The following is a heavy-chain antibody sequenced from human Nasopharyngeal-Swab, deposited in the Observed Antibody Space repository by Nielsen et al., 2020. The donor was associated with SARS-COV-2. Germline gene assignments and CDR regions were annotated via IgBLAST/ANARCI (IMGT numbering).Heavy chain of an antibody. J-gene: IGHJ4*02. Sequence: GESLKISCAASGFSLNRYAMSWVRQAAGKGLEWVSGINAPGGTYYGDYVKGRFTISKDNSQNTIYLQMNSLRADDTAIYYCAKDYPERVGSSSIFDYWGQGILVTVSS. CDR1: GFSLNRYA. D-gene: IGHD3-10*01. CDR2: INAPGGT. V-gene: IGHV3-23*01. CDR3: AKDYPERVGSSSIFDY.